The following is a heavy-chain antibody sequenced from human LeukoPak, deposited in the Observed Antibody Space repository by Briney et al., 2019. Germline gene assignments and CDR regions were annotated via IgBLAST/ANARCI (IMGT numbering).Heavy chain of an antibody. CDR2: ISAYNGNT. D-gene: IGHD5/OR15-5a*01. V-gene: IGHV1-18*01. CDR3: ARDRPLREIVCAKDAFDI. CDR1: GYTFTSYG. J-gene: IGHJ3*02. Sequence: ASVKVSCKASGYTFTSYGISWVRQAPGQGLEWMGWISAYNGNTNYAQKLQGRVTMTTDTSTSTAHMELRSLRSDDTAVYYCARDRPLREIVCAKDAFDIWGQGTMVTVSS.